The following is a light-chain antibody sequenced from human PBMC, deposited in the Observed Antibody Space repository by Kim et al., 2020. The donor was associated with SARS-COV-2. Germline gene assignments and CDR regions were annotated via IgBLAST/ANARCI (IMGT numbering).Light chain of an antibody. CDR2: GKN. CDR1: GLRSYY. J-gene: IGLJ2*01. Sequence: WGQAGRSTCQGDGLRSYYTSWYQQKPGQAPVLVSYGKNNRPSGIPDRFSGSSSGNTASLTITGAQAEDEADYYCNSRDSSGNHVVFGGGTQLTVL. V-gene: IGLV3-19*01. CDR3: NSRDSSGNHVV.